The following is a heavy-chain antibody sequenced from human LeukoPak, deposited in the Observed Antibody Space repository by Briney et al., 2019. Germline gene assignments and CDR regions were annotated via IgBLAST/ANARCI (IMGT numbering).Heavy chain of an antibody. CDR1: GFTFSSYS. CDR2: ISGSGGST. Sequence: GGSLTLSCAAYGFTFSSYSMSWVRQAPGKGLEWVSAISGSGGSTYYAHCVKGLSTISRNTSKNTLYLQMNSLRAEDTAVYYCAKEGSGSYLYWGQGTLVTVSS. CDR3: AKEGSGSYLY. D-gene: IGHD1-26*01. V-gene: IGHV3-23*01. J-gene: IGHJ4*02.